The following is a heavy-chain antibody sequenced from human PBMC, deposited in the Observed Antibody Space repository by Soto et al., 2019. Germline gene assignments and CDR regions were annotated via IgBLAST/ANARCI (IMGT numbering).Heavy chain of an antibody. D-gene: IGHD5-12*01. CDR2: ISSAGSTI. CDR3: AREVEREYSGYGSFGY. Sequence: QVQLVESGGGLVKPGGSLRLSCAASRFTFSDYYMSWTRQAPGKGLEFISYISSAGSTIYYADSVKGRFTISRDNAKNSLYRQMNSLRVEDTGVYYCAREVEREYSGYGSFGYWGQGTLVTVSS. CDR1: RFTFSDYY. J-gene: IGHJ4*02. V-gene: IGHV3-11*01.